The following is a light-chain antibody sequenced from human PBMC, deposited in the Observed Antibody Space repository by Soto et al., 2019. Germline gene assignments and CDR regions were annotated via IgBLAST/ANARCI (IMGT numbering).Light chain of an antibody. J-gene: IGKJ5*01. CDR1: QSVSNSY. CDR3: HQYGTFPIT. V-gene: IGKV3-20*01. CDR2: GAS. Sequence: EIVLTQSPGTLSLSPGERATLSCRASQSVSNSYLAWYQQKPGQAPRLLIFGASIRVKGIPDRFIGSGSGTDFTLTISRLEPEDFAVYFCHQYGTFPITFGQGTRLEIK.